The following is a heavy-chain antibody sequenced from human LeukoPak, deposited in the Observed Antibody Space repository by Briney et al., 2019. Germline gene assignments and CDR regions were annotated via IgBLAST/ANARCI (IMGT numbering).Heavy chain of an antibody. CDR2: INPNSGGT. CDR3: ARDRAYYYGSGSVDY. Sequence: ASVKVSCKASGYTFTSYYMHWVRQAPGQGLEWMGWINPNSGGTNYAQKFQGRVTMTRDTSISTAYMELSRLRSDDTAVYYCARDRAYYYGSGSVDYWGQGTLVTVSS. D-gene: IGHD3-10*01. CDR1: GYTFTSYY. J-gene: IGHJ4*02. V-gene: IGHV1-2*02.